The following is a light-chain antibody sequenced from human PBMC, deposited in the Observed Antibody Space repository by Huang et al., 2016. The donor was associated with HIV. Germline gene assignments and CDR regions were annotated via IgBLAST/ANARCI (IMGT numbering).Light chain of an antibody. J-gene: IGKJ2*01. CDR3: QQSYRTPRT. V-gene: IGKV1-39*01. Sequence: DIQMTQFPTSLSASVEDRVTITCRAGQAIDKYLNWYQQKSGRAPRLLIYGASKLQSGVPSIFSGRASGTHFSLTINSLQPDDSAIYYCQQSYRTPRTFGQGTNLEI. CDR2: GAS. CDR1: QAIDKY.